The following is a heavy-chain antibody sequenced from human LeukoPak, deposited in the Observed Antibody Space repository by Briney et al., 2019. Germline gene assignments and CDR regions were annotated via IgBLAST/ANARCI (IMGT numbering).Heavy chain of an antibody. Sequence: GGSLRLSCAASGFTFSSYNMNWVRQAPGKGLEWVSSISSSSSYIYYADSVKGRFTISRDNAKNSLYLQMNSLRAEDTAVYYCARGRDGSQSPIDDWGQGTLVTVSP. CDR1: GFTFSSYN. CDR3: ARGRDGSQSPIDD. V-gene: IGHV3-21*01. D-gene: IGHD5-24*01. CDR2: ISSSSSYI. J-gene: IGHJ4*02.